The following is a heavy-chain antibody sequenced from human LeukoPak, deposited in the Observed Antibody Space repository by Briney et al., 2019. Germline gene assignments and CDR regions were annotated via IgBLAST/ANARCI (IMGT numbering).Heavy chain of an antibody. Sequence: PGGSLRLSCAGSGFALKSYSLSWVRQAPGKGLEWVSSISSTSAYIYYADSVMGRFTISRDNVDNVVYLQMNSLGAEDTAVYYCARVAVSGPTGWFDSWGQGTLVIVSS. CDR1: GFALKSYS. J-gene: IGHJ5*01. V-gene: IGHV3-21*01. CDR3: ARVAVSGPTGWFDS. CDR2: ISSTSAYI. D-gene: IGHD2-8*02.